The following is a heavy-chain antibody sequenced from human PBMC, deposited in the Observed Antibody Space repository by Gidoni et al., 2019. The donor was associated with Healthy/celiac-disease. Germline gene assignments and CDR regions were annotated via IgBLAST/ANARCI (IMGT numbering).Heavy chain of an antibody. Sequence: QVQLQESGPGLVKPSGTLSLTCAVSGGSIISSNWWAWVRQIPGTGLAWIGEIYPGGSTNYNPSLKSRVTISVDTSNNHFSLHLTSVTAADTAVYYCTTKDSSTSATPFDPWGQGTLVTVSS. CDR2: IYPGGST. D-gene: IGHD2-2*01. CDR3: TTKDSSTSATPFDP. J-gene: IGHJ5*02. V-gene: IGHV4-4*02. CDR1: GGSIISSNW.